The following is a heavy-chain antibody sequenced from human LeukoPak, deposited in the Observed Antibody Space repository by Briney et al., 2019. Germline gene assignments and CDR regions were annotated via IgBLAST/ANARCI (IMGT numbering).Heavy chain of an antibody. CDR3: ARKENVYHYFDY. V-gene: IGHV4-61*01. CDR2: IYYSGST. CDR1: GGSVSSGSYY. Sequence: SETLSLTCTVSGGSVSSGSYYWSWIRQPPGKGLEWIGYIYYSGSTNYNPSLKSRVTISVDTSKNQFSLKLSSVTAADTAVYYCARKENVYHYFDYWGQGTLVTVSS. J-gene: IGHJ4*02. D-gene: IGHD3-10*02.